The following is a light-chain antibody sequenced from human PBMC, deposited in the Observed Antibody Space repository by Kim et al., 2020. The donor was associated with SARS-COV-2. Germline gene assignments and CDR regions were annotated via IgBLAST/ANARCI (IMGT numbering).Light chain of an antibody. J-gene: IGLJ2*01. V-gene: IGLV3-21*04. CDR3: QVWDSSSDHRVV. CDR1: KLGDKY. CDR2: YDS. Sequence: SYELTQPPSVSVSPGQTASITCSGDKLGDKYACWYQQKSGQAPVLVIYYDSDRPSGIPERFSGSNSGNTATLTISRVEAGDEADYYCQVWDSSSDHRVVF.